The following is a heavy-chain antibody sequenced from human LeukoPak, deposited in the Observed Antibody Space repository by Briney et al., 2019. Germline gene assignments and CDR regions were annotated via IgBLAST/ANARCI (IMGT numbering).Heavy chain of an antibody. V-gene: IGHV4-34*01. CDR2: INRSGST. D-gene: IGHD4-23*01. CDR1: GGSFSGYY. J-gene: IGHJ2*01. CDR3: ARGQDYGGNSDYWYFDL. Sequence: KPSETLSLTCAVYGGSFSGYYWSWIRQPPGKGLEWIGEINRSGSTKYNPSLKSRVTISVDTSKNQFSLKLSSVTAADTAVFYCARGQDYGGNSDYWYFDLWGRGTLVTVSS.